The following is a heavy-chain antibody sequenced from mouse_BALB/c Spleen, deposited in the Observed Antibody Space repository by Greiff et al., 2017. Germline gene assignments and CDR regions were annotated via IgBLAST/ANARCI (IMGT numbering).Heavy chain of an antibody. D-gene: IGHD1-1*01. Sequence: EVNVVESGGGLVKPGGSLKLSCAASGFTFSDYYMYWVRQTPEKRLEWVATISDGGSYTYYPDSVKGRFTISRDNAKNNLYLQMSSLKSEDTAMYYCARGGVYYGSSPAWFAYWGQGTLVTVSA. CDR2: ISDGGSYT. CDR3: ARGGVYYGSSPAWFAY. CDR1: GFTFSDYY. J-gene: IGHJ3*01. V-gene: IGHV5-4*02.